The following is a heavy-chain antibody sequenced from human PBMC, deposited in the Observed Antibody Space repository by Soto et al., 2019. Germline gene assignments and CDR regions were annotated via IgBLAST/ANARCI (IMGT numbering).Heavy chain of an antibody. CDR2: IYYSGST. Sequence: QVQLQESGPGLVKPSQTLSLTCTVSGGSISSGGYYCSWIRQHPGKGLEWIGYIYYSGSTYYNPSLKSRVTISVDTSKNQFSLKLSSVTAADTAVYYCARARFGVRTFDIWGQGTMVTVSS. CDR1: GGSISSGGYY. V-gene: IGHV4-31*03. D-gene: IGHD3-3*01. J-gene: IGHJ3*02. CDR3: ARARFGVRTFDI.